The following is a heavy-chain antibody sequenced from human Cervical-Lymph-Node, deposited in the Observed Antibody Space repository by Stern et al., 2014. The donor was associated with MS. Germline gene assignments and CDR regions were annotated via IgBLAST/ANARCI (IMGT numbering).Heavy chain of an antibody. Sequence: EVHLVESGAEVKKPGESLKISCKGSTYSFNRHWIGWGRQLPGKGLEWIGFIYPGDSDTRYSPSFQGQVTISADKSIDTAYLQWSSLKASDTAMYYCARSVTGSHYYGLDVWGQGTTVTVSS. V-gene: IGHV5-51*01. CDR2: IYPGDSDT. D-gene: IGHD6-19*01. CDR3: ARSVTGSHYYGLDV. J-gene: IGHJ6*02. CDR1: TYSFNRHW.